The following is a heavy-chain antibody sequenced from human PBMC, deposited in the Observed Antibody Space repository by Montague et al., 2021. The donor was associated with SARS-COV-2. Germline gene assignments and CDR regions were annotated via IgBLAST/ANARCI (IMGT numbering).Heavy chain of an antibody. V-gene: IGHV4-59*13. CDR3: AGGQQMNYFDF. Sequence: SETLSLTCAVSGASITTYYWSWIRQPPGQGLEWIGHIYYNEETNYNPSLKSRVTISMDTPKNHFSLKVTSVTAADTALYFCAGGQQMNYFDFWGQATLVTVSS. CDR1: GASITTYY. J-gene: IGHJ4*02. D-gene: IGHD1/OR15-1a*01. CDR2: IYYNEET.